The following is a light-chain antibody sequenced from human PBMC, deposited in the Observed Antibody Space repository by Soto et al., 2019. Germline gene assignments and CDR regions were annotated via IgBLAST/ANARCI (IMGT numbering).Light chain of an antibody. Sequence: DIQMTQSPSSLSASVGDRVTITCRASQSISSYLNWYQQKPGKAPKLLIYAASSLQSGVQSRFSGSGSGTDFTLSNSSLQPEDFATYYCQQSYSTPLTFGGGTKVEIK. CDR2: AAS. J-gene: IGKJ4*01. CDR1: QSISSY. CDR3: QQSYSTPLT. V-gene: IGKV1-39*01.